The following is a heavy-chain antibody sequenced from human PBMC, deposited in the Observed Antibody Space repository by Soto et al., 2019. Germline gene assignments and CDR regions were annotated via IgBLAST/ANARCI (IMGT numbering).Heavy chain of an antibody. J-gene: IGHJ4*02. CDR3: ARAGWELPFFDY. CDR1: GFTVSSNY. CDR2: IYSGGST. V-gene: IGHV3-53*02. Sequence: EVQLVETGGGLIQPGGSLRLSCAASGFTVSSNYMSWVRQAPGKGLEWVSVIYSGGSTYYADSVKGRFTISRDNSKNTLYLQVNSLRAEDTAVYYGARAGWELPFFDYWGQGTLVTVSS. D-gene: IGHD1-26*01.